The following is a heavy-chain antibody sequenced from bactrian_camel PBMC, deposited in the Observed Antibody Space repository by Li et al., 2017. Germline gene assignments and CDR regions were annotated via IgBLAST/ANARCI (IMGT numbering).Heavy chain of an antibody. CDR3: ATVRGIITFGRPCAFDY. Sequence: HVQLVESGGGSVPAGGSLRVSCAAIGDTSSICTMAWVRQAPGKGLEWVSHSNDGGVTFYADSVKGRFTISRDNAKNTLYLQMNSLKPEDTAMYYCATVRGIITFGRPCAFDYLGQGTQVTVS. CDR2: SNDGGVT. J-gene: IGHJ4*01. CDR1: GDTSSICT. D-gene: IGHD7*01. V-gene: IGHV3S1*01.